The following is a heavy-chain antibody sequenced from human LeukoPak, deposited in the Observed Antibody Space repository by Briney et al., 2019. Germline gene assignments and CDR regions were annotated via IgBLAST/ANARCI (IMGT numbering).Heavy chain of an antibody. D-gene: IGHD2-15*01. CDR3: AREGNYCSGGSCYPGWFGP. V-gene: IGHV4-31*03. J-gene: IGHJ5*02. Sequence: SETLSLTCTVSGGSISSGGYYWSWIRQHPGKGLEWIGYIYYSGSTYYNPSLKSRVTISVDTSKNQFSLKLSSVTAADTAVYYCAREGNYCSGGSCYPGWFGPWGQGTLVTVSS. CDR1: GGSISSGGYY. CDR2: IYYSGST.